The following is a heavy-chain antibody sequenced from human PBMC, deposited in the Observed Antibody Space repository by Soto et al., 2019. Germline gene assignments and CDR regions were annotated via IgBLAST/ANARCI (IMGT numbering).Heavy chain of an antibody. CDR1: GGSISSSSYY. D-gene: IGHD2-15*01. Sequence: PSETLSLTCTVSGGSISSSSYYWGWIRQPPGKGLEWIGSIYYSGSTYYNPSLKSRVTISVDTSKNQFSLKLSSVTAADTAVYYCARQRYCSGGSCYPNYFDYWGQGTLVTV. V-gene: IGHV4-39*01. CDR3: ARQRYCSGGSCYPNYFDY. J-gene: IGHJ4*02. CDR2: IYYSGST.